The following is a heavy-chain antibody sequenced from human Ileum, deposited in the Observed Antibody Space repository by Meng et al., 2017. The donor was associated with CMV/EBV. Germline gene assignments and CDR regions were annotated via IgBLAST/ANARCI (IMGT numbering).Heavy chain of an antibody. CDR1: GGTFSSYA. J-gene: IGHJ4*02. CDR2: IIPIFGTA. Sequence: SGGTFSSYAISWWRQAPGQGLEWMGGIIPIFGTANYAQKFQGRVTITTDESTSTAYMELSSLRSEDTAVYYCARGTAYDSTKGPFDYWGQGTLVTVSS. V-gene: IGHV1-69*05. CDR3: ARGTAYDSTKGPFDY. D-gene: IGHD3-22*01.